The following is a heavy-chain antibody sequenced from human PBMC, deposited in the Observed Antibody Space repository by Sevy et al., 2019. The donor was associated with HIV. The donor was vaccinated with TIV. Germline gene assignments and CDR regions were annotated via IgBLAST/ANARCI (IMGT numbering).Heavy chain of an antibody. CDR2: IYSGGST. Sequence: GGSLRLSCAASGFTVSSNYMSWVRQAPGKGLEWVSVIYSGGSTYYADSVKGRFTISRDNSENTLYLQMNSLRAEDTAVYYCAREFAAAGTFYYYYMDVWGKGTTVTVSS. V-gene: IGHV3-53*01. J-gene: IGHJ6*03. D-gene: IGHD6-13*01. CDR3: AREFAAAGTFYYYYMDV. CDR1: GFTVSSNY.